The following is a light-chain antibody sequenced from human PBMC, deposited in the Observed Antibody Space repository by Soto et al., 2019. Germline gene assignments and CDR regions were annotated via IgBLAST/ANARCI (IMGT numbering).Light chain of an antibody. V-gene: IGKV3-15*01. Sequence: EIVMTQSPATLSVSPGERATLSCRASQSVSSNLAWYQQKPGQAPRLLIYGASTRATGIPARFSGSGSVTECAVSISCLLPEYFVAYYCQQYTNLAPLAFGGGSKVDIK. CDR3: QQYTNLAPLA. CDR1: QSVSSN. CDR2: GAS. J-gene: IGKJ4*01.